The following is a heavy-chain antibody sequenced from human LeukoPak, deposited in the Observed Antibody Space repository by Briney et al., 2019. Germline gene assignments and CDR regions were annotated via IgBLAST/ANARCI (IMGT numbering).Heavy chain of an antibody. D-gene: IGHD6-13*01. CDR1: GYTFTSYA. Sequence: ASVKVSCKASGYTFTSYAMNWVRQAPGQGLEWMGWINTNTGNPTYAQGFTGRFVFSLDTSVSTAYLQISSLKAEDTAVYYCARGRGSGVGSWGYYYYYYMDVWGKGTTVTVSS. V-gene: IGHV7-4-1*02. CDR2: INTNTGNP. CDR3: ARGRGSGVGSWGYYYYYYMDV. J-gene: IGHJ6*03.